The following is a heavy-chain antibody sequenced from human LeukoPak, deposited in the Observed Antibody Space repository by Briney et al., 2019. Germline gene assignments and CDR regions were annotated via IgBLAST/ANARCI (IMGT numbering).Heavy chain of an antibody. CDR1: GFTFSDYY. CDR3: ASRGITMVRGVIRSSPEHYFDY. CDR2: ISSSGSTI. Sequence: GGSLRLSCAASGFTFSDYYMSWIRQAPGKGLEWVSYISSSGSTIYYADSVKGRFTISRDNAKNSLYLQMNSLRAEDTAVYYCASRGITMVRGVIRSSPEHYFDYWGQGTLVTVSS. D-gene: IGHD3-10*01. J-gene: IGHJ4*02. V-gene: IGHV3-11*04.